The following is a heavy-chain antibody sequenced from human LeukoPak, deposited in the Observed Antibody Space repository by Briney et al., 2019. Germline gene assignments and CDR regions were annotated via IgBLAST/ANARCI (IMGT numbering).Heavy chain of an antibody. CDR1: GYTFTSYY. Sequence: ASVKVSCKASGYTFTSYYMHWVRQAPGQGLEWMGIINPSGGSTSYAQKFQGRVTMTRDTSTSTVYMELSSLRSEDTAVYYCASSGGFHGYYDSSTQKGYWGQGTLVTVSS. D-gene: IGHD3-22*01. CDR3: ASSGGFHGYYDSSTQKGY. V-gene: IGHV1-46*01. J-gene: IGHJ4*02. CDR2: INPSGGST.